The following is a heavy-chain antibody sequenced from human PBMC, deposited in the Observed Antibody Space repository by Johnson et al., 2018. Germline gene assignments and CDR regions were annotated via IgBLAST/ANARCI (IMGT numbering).Heavy chain of an antibody. CDR2: IWSDGSNK. V-gene: IGHV3-33*01. D-gene: IGHD3-22*01. CDR3: ARDPPWDYDSSGTNAFDI. Sequence: QVQLQESGGGVVQXGRSXRLXCAASGFTFSSYGMHWVRQAPGKGLEWVAVIWSDGSNKYYADSVKGRFTIPRDNSKKTLYLQMNSLRAEDTAVYYWARDPPWDYDSSGTNAFDIWGQGTMVTVSS. CDR1: GFTFSSYG. J-gene: IGHJ3*02.